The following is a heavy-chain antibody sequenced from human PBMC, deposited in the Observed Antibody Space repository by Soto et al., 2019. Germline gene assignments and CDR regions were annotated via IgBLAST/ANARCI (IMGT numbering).Heavy chain of an antibody. CDR3: AKGGKRGDNPFDS. CDR1: GFTFHLYG. J-gene: IGHJ4*02. D-gene: IGHD2-21*02. CDR2: ITGAGYIT. Sequence: EVQLLESGGDLTQPGGSLRLSCAASGFTFHLYGMHWVRQAPGVGPEWVAAITGAGYITYYADSVKGRFTISRDNSKNTLYLQMNNLRAEHTAKYYCAKGGKRGDNPFDSWGQGTLVTVSS. V-gene: IGHV3-23*01.